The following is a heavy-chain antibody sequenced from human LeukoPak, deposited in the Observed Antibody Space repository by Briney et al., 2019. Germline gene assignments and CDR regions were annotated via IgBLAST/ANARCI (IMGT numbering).Heavy chain of an antibody. CDR2: INQDGSEK. V-gene: IGHV3-7*01. Sequence: GGPLRLSCAASGFTFSRYWMNWVRQAPGKGLEWVANINQDGSEKYSVDSVKGRFTISRDNAKKSLYLQMNSLRAEDTAVYYCARDRGGMVRGVIITYSYYMDVWGKGTTVTVSS. CDR3: ARDRGGMVRGVIITYSYYMDV. D-gene: IGHD3-10*01. J-gene: IGHJ6*03. CDR1: GFTFSRYW.